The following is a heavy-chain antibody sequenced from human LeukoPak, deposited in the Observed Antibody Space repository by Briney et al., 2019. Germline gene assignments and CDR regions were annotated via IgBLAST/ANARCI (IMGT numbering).Heavy chain of an antibody. J-gene: IGHJ4*02. CDR3: ARGPIYSSGPFDY. Sequence: PGGSLRLSCAASGFTFSDYYMSWIRQAPGKGLEWVSYISSGSTYTNFADSVKGRFTISRDNAKNSLYLQMNSLRAEDTAVYYCARGPIYSSGPFDYWGQGTLVTVSS. D-gene: IGHD6-19*01. V-gene: IGHV3-11*06. CDR2: ISSGSTYT. CDR1: GFTFSDYY.